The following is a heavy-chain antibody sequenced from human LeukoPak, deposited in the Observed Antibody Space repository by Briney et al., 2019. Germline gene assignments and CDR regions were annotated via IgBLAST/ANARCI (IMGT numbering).Heavy chain of an antibody. V-gene: IGHV3-30*18. J-gene: IGHJ6*02. D-gene: IGHD1-26*01. CDR1: EFTFSSYG. CDR3: AKDAKAESSGSYGMDV. CDR2: ILYDGSKK. Sequence: QAGGSLRLSCAASEFTFSSYGIHWVRQAPGKGLEWVALILYDGSKKYYADSVKGRFTISRDNSKDTLHLQMNSLREEDTAVYYCAKDAKAESSGSYGMDVWGQGTTVTVSS.